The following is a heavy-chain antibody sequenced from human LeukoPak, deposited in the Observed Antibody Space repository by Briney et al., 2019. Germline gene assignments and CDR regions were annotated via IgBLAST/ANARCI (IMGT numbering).Heavy chain of an antibody. V-gene: IGHV4-4*07. J-gene: IGHJ4*02. CDR3: ARGPTYYYDSSGYGYFDY. CDR2: IYSSGNT. D-gene: IGHD3-22*01. CDR1: GGSISSFY. Sequence: SETLSLTCTVSGGSISSFYWSWIRQPAGKGLEWIGRIYSSGNTNYNPSLKSRVTMSVDTSKNQFSLKLSSVTAADTAVYYCARGPTYYYDSSGYGYFDYWGQGTLVTVSS.